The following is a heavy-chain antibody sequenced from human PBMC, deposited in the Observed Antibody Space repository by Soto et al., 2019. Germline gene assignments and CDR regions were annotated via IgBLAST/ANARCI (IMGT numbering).Heavy chain of an antibody. CDR1: GYTFTSYY. CDR3: ARDGPPVQLDPLPPFDY. V-gene: IGHV1-46*03. CDR2: INPSGGST. Sequence: QVQLVQSGAEVKKPGASVKVSCKASGYTFTSYYMHWVRQAPGQGLEWMGIINPSGGSTSYAQKFQGRVTMTRDTSTSTVYMELSSLRSEDTAVYYCARDGPPVQLDPLPPFDYWGQGTLVTVSS. D-gene: IGHD1-1*01. J-gene: IGHJ4*02.